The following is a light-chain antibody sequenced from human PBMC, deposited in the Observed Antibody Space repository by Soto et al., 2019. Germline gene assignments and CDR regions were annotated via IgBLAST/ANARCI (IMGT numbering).Light chain of an antibody. CDR1: QSVSSSY. Sequence: EIVLTQSPGTLSWSPGERATLSCRASQSVSSSYLAWYQQKPGQAPRLLIYGASSRATGIPDRFSGSGSGTDFTLTISRLEPEDFAVYYCQQYGSSPPRTFGQGTKVDI. J-gene: IGKJ1*01. V-gene: IGKV3-20*01. CDR3: QQYGSSPPRT. CDR2: GAS.